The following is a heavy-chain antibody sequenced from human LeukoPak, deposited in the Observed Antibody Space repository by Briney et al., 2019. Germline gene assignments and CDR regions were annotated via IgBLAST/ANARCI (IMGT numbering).Heavy chain of an antibody. V-gene: IGHV1-2*06. J-gene: IGHJ4*02. CDR1: GYTFINYQ. CDR2: INSNSGAT. D-gene: IGHD2-2*02. Sequence: ASVTVSCRTSGYTFINYQIHWVRQAPDQGLEWMGRINSNSGATVIAQKFQGRVTMTRDTSINTVYMELSSLEFDDTAVYYCTRTWWTEACSSSSCFTPDFDYWGQGTPVTVSS. CDR3: TRTWWTEACSSSSCFTPDFDY.